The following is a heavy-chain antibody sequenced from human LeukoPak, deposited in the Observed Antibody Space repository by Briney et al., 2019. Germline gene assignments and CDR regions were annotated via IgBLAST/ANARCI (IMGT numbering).Heavy chain of an antibody. J-gene: IGHJ4*02. CDR3: AKGEDSSGSSPSDY. CDR2: ISGSGGST. CDR1: GFTFSRYA. V-gene: IGHV3-23*01. D-gene: IGHD6-19*01. Sequence: GGSLRLSCAASGFTFSRYAMSWVRQAPGKRLEWVSAISGSGGSTYYADSVKGRFTISGDNSKNTLYLQMNSLRAEDTAVYYCAKGEDSSGSSPSDYWGQGTLVTVSS.